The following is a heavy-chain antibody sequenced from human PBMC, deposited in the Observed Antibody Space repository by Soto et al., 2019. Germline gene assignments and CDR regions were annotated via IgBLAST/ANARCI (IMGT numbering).Heavy chain of an antibody. CDR2: IYYSGTT. Sequence: TLSLPCSVCGDAIGSSKFCRGGMREPPRQQLEWIGSIYYSGTTYYNPSPKSRVTIPVDTSKNQFSLKLSSVTAADTAVYYCASEGYSSSWYPRTYYYYDGMDVWGQGTTVT. CDR1: GDAIGSSKFC. D-gene: IGHD6-13*01. V-gene: IGHV4-39*01. J-gene: IGHJ6*02. CDR3: ASEGYSSSWYPRTYYYYDGMDV.